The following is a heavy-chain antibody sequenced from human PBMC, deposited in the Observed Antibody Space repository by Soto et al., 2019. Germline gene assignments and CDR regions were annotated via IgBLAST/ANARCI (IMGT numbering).Heavy chain of an antibody. CDR3: ASLNSGSYNYYYYHYGMDV. V-gene: IGHV5-10-1*01. Sequence: GESLKISCKGSGYSFTSYWISWVRQMPGKGLEWMGRIDPSDSYTNYSPSFQGHVTISADKSISTAYLQWSSLKASDTAMYYCASLNSGSYNYYYYHYGMDVWGQGTTVTVSS. D-gene: IGHD1-26*01. CDR2: IDPSDSYT. CDR1: GYSFTSYW. J-gene: IGHJ6*02.